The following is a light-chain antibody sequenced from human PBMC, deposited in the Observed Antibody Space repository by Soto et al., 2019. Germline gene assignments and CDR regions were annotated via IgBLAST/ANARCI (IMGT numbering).Light chain of an antibody. CDR1: QGISSY. J-gene: IGKJ1*01. Sequence: DIQLTQSASLLSASLGDRVTITCRASQGISSYLAWYQQKPGKAPKLLIYAASTLQSGVPSRFSGGGSGTESTLTISSLQPDDFATYYCQQYNSYRTFGQGTKVDIK. V-gene: IGKV1-9*01. CDR2: AAS. CDR3: QQYNSYRT.